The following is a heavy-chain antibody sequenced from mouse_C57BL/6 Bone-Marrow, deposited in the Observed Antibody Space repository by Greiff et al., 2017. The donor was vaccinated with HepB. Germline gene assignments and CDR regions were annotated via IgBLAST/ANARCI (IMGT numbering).Heavy chain of an antibody. J-gene: IGHJ3*01. Sequence: EASGLDFSRYWMSWVRRAPGKGLEWIGEINPDSSTINYAPSLKDKFIISRDNAKNTLYLQMSKVRSEDTALYYCARPSYLSGFAYWGQGTLVTVSA. CDR1: GLDFSRYW. V-gene: IGHV4-1*01. CDR2: INPDSSTI. D-gene: IGHD5-5*01. CDR3: ARPSYLSGFAY.